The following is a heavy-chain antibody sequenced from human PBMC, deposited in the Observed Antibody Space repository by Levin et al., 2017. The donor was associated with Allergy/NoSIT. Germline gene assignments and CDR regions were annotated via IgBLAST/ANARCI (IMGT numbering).Heavy chain of an antibody. CDR2: IYYSGST. V-gene: IGHV4-61*01. J-gene: IGHJ4*02. CDR3: ARANGEPNFDY. CDR1: GGSVRSGSYF. Sequence: AETLSLTCTVSGGSVRSGSYFWSWVRQPPGRGLEWLGYIYYSGSTKYNPSLKGRVTISVDTSKNQFSLKLNAVTAADTAVYYCARANGEPNFDYWGQGSLVTVSS. D-gene: IGHD4-17*01.